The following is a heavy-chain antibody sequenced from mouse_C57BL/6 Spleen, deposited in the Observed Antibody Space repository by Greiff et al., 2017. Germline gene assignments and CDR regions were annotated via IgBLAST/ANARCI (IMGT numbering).Heavy chain of an antibody. CDR2: ISSGGDYI. CDR1: GFTFSSYA. CDR3: TREAPWGLCDV. D-gene: IGHD6-1*01. V-gene: IGHV5-9-1*02. J-gene: IGHJ1*03. Sequence: EVKLMESGEGLVKPGGSLKLSCAASGFTFSSYAMSWVRQTPEKRLEWVAYISSGGDYIYYADTVKGRFTISRDNARNTLYLQMSSLESEDTAMYYCTREAPWGLCDVWGTGTTVTVSS.